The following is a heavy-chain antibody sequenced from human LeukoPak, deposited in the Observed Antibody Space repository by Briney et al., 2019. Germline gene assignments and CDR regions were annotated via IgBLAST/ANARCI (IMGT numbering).Heavy chain of an antibody. Sequence: SETLSLTCAVYGGSFSGYYWSWIPQPPGKGLEWIGEINHSGSTNYNPSLKSRVTISVDTSKNQFSLKLSSVTAADTAVYYCARRRVRGVIIPGASDYWGQGTLVTVSS. CDR1: GGSFSGYY. V-gene: IGHV4-34*01. J-gene: IGHJ4*02. CDR2: INHSGST. CDR3: ARRRVRGVIIPGASDY. D-gene: IGHD3-10*01.